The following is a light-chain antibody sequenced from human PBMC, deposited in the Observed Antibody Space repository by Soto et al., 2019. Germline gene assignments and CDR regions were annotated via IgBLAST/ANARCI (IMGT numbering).Light chain of an antibody. CDR1: TGAVTAGHY. CDR2: DTS. CDR3: MLSYSGARVI. V-gene: IGLV7-46*01. Sequence: QTVVTQEPSLTVSPGGTVTRTCGSTTGAVTAGHYVYWFQQKPGQAPMTLIFDTSNKHSWTPARFSGSLLGGKAALTLSGAQPEDEAEYYCMLSYSGARVIFGGGTKLTVL. J-gene: IGLJ2*01.